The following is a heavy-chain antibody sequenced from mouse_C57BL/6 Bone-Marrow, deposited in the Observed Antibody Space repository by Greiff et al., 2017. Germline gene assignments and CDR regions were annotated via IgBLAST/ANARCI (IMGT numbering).Heavy chain of an antibody. CDR3: ARWLVHFDY. Sequence: QVQLQQSGPELVKPGASVKISCKASGYAFSSSWMNWVKQRPGKGLEWIGRIYPGDGDTNYNGKFKGKATLTADKSSSTAYMQLSSLTSEDSAVYFCARWLVHFDYWGQGTTLTVSS. J-gene: IGHJ2*01. D-gene: IGHD3-3*01. CDR2: IYPGDGDT. CDR1: GYAFSSSW. V-gene: IGHV1-82*01.